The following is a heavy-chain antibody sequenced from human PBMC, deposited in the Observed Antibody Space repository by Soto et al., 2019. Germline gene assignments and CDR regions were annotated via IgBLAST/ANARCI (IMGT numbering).Heavy chain of an antibody. J-gene: IGHJ4*02. D-gene: IGHD2-2*01. Sequence: QMQLQESGPGLVKPSGTLSLTCAVSGASISTSNWWSWVRQSPGKGLEWIGEIHYGGSTNYNPSLKSRVTMSVDKSKNQCSLNLISVTAADTAVYYCARGRYCSSTSCHFDYWGQGTLVTVSS. CDR3: ARGRYCSSTSCHFDY. CDR2: IHYGGST. V-gene: IGHV4-4*02. CDR1: GASISTSNW.